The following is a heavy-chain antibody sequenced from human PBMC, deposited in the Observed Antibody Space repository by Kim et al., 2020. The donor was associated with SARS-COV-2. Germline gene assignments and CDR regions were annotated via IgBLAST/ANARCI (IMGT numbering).Heavy chain of an antibody. CDR3: AGGAARASGGGDV. CDR2: ISGSGGST. Sequence: GGSLRLSCAASGFTFSSYDMSWVRQAPGKGLEWVSAISGSGGSTYYADSVKGRFTTSRDNTKNSLYLLMNSLRAEAAAVYYCAGGAARASGGGDVWGQGT. J-gene: IGHJ6*02. D-gene: IGHD6-19*01. V-gene: IGHV3-23*01. CDR1: GFTFSSYD.